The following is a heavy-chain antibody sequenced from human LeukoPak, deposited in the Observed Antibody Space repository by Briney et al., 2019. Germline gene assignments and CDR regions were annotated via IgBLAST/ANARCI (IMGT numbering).Heavy chain of an antibody. V-gene: IGHV5-51*01. Sequence: GESLKISCEGSGYFSNTYWVAWVRQTPGKGLEWMGIISPDDSYTRYSPSFAGHITISADKSISTAYLQWTSLKASDSAMYYCARYTGSFTPLDYWGQGTLVTVSS. CDR2: ISPDDSYT. CDR1: GYFSNTYW. CDR3: ARYTGSFTPLDY. J-gene: IGHJ4*02. D-gene: IGHD3-10*01.